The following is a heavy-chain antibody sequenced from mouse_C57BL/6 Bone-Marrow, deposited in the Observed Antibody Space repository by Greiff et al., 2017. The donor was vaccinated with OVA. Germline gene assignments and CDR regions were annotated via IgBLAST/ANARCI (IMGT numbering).Heavy chain of an antibody. J-gene: IGHJ4*01. CDR2: INSDGGST. Sequence: EVKLVESGGGLVQPGESLKLSCESNEYEFPSHDMSWVRKTPEKRLELVAAINSDGGSTYYPDTMERRFIISRDNTKKTLYLLMSSLRSEDTALYYCARLPTVVADYYAMDYWGQGTSVTVSS. D-gene: IGHD1-1*01. V-gene: IGHV5-2*03. CDR3: ARLPTVVADYYAMDY. CDR1: EYEFPSHD.